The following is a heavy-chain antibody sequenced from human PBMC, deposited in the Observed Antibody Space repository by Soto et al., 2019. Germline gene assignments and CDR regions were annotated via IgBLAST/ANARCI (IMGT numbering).Heavy chain of an antibody. V-gene: IGHV4-59*01. CDR2: IYYSGST. CDR3: ARVGGYYDSSGFGY. D-gene: IGHD3-22*01. J-gene: IGHJ4*02. CDR1: GGSISSYY. Sequence: KTSETLSLTCTVSGGSISSYYWSWIRQPPGKGLEWIGYIYYSGSTNYNPSLKSRVTISVDTSKNQFSLKLSSVTAADTAVYYCARVGGYYDSSGFGYWGQGTLVTVSS.